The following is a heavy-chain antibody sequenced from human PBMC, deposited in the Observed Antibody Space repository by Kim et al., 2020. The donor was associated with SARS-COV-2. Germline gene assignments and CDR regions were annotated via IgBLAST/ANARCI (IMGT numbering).Heavy chain of an antibody. CDR2: ISYEGSNT. CDR3: VKEAAFTTIVVDCYFDY. Sequence: GGSLRLSCVASGFTFSNYGMHWVRQAPGKGLEWVAIISYEGSNTYYADSVTGRFSISRDNSKNTLYLQMNSLRTEDTALYYCVKEAAFTTIVVDCYFDYWGQGTLVTVSS. CDR1: GFTFSNYG. J-gene: IGHJ4*02. V-gene: IGHV3-30*18. D-gene: IGHD3-22*01.